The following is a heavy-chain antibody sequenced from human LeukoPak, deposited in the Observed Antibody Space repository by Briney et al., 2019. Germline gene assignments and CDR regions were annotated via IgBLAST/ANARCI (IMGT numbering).Heavy chain of an antibody. CDR2: IRYDGSEK. CDR1: GFTFSSYG. V-gene: IGHV3-30*02. Sequence: PGGSLRLSCAASGFTFSSYGMHWVRQAPGKGLDWVAFIRYDGSEKDYGDSVKGRFTTSRDNSKNTVYLEMNSLRAEDTAVYYCAKDLTYDTTGFDYWGQGTLVTVPS. D-gene: IGHD3-22*01. CDR3: AKDLTYDTTGFDY. J-gene: IGHJ4*02.